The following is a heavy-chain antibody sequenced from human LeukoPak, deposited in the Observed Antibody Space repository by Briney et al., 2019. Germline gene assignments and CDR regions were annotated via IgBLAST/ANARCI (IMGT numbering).Heavy chain of an antibody. CDR2: INPNTGGT. CDR3: ARDYCSSTSCLFDY. Sequence: AASVKVSCTASGYTFTGYHMHWVRQAPGQGLEWMGRINPNTGGTDYAQKFQGRVTMTRDTSISTAYMDLSRLRSDDTAVYYCARDYCSSTSCLFDYWGQGTLVTVSS. J-gene: IGHJ4*02. CDR1: GYTFTGYH. V-gene: IGHV1-2*06. D-gene: IGHD2-2*01.